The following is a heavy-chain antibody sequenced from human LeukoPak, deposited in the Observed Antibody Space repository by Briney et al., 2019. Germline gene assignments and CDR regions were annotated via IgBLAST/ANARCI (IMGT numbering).Heavy chain of an antibody. Sequence: SETLSLTCTVSGGSISSSSYYWGWIRQPPGKGLEWIGSIYYSGSTYYNPSLKSRVTISVDTSKNQFSLKLSSVTAADTAVYYCARETGMVRSHWFDPWGQGTLVTVSS. CDR1: GGSISSSSYY. CDR2: IYYSGST. CDR3: ARETGMVRSHWFDP. J-gene: IGHJ5*02. D-gene: IGHD3-10*01. V-gene: IGHV4-39*07.